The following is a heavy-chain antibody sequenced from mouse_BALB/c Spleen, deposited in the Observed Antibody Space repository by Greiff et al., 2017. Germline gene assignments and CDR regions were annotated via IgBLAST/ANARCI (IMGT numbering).Heavy chain of an antibody. CDR1: GFTFSSYA. D-gene: IGHD2-14*01. Sequence: EVKLMESGGGLVKPGGSLKLSCAASGFTFSSYAMSWVRQTPEKRLEWVASISSGGSTYYPDSVKGRFTISRDNARNILYLQMSSLRSEDTAMYYCARRKVRHAMDYWGQGTSVTVSS. CDR2: ISSGGST. V-gene: IGHV5-6-5*01. J-gene: IGHJ4*01. CDR3: ARRKVRHAMDY.